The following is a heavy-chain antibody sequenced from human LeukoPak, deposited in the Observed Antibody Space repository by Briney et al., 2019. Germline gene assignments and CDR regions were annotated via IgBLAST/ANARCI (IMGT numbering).Heavy chain of an antibody. J-gene: IGHJ3*02. CDR1: GYTFTGYY. D-gene: IGHD6-19*01. CDR2: INPNSGGT. Sequence: ASVKVSCKASGYTFTGYYMQWVRQAPGQGLEWMGWINPNSGGTNYAQKFQGRVTMTRDTSISTAYMELSRLRSDDTAVYYCAREGGSGSGWLRFDAFDIWGQGTMVTVSS. CDR3: AREGGSGSGWLRFDAFDI. V-gene: IGHV1-2*02.